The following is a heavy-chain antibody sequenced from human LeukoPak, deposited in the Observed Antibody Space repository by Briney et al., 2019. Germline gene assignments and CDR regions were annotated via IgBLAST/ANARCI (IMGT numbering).Heavy chain of an antibody. CDR3: ARHLAYDFWSGPSPSFDY. CDR1: GGSLSSRNYY. D-gene: IGHD3-3*01. CDR2: ISYSGST. V-gene: IGHV4-39*01. Sequence: LETLSLTCSVSGGSLSSRNYYWGWIRQPPGKGLEWIGSISYSGSTYHNPSLQSRVTILVDTSKNQFSLRVSSVTAADTALYYCARHLAYDFWSGPSPSFDYWGQGALVTVSS. J-gene: IGHJ4*02.